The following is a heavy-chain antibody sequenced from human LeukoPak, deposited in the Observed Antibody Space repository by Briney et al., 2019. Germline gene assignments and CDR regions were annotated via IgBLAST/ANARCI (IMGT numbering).Heavy chain of an antibody. D-gene: IGHD3-10*01. V-gene: IGHV3-48*01. CDR2: ISSSSSTI. CDR3: ARDPITMVRGVSRPSYYYYYMDV. Sequence: GGSLRLSCAASGFTFSSYGMSWVRQAPGKGLEWVSYISSSSSTIYYADSVKGRFTISRDNAKNSLYLQMNSLRAEDTAVYYCARDPITMVRGVSRPSYYYYYMDVWGKGTTVTVSS. J-gene: IGHJ6*03. CDR1: GFTFSSYG.